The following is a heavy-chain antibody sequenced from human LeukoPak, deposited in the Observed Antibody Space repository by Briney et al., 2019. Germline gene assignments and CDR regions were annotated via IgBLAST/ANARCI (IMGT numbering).Heavy chain of an antibody. V-gene: IGHV4-39*01. D-gene: IGHD1-14*01. J-gene: IGHJ4*02. CDR2: IYYSGST. Sequence: SETLSLTCTVSGGSISSSSYYWGWIRQPPGKGLEWIGSIYYSGSTYYNPSLKSRVTISVDTSKNQFSLKLSSVTAADTAVYYCARNGPQGSYWGQGTLVTVSS. CDR1: GGSISSSSYY. CDR3: ARNGPQGSY.